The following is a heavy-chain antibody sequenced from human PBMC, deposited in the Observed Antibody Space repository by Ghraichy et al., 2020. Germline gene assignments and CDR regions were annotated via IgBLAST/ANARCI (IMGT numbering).Heavy chain of an antibody. D-gene: IGHD3-22*01. V-gene: IGHV4-4*07. CDR1: GGSISSYY. J-gene: IGHJ4*02. Sequence: SETLSLTCTVSGGSISSYYWSWIRQPAGKGLEWIGRIYTSGSTNYNPSLKSRVTMSVDTSKNQFSLKLSSVTAADTAVYYCARGEDYYDSSGYSYYFDYWGQGTLVTVSS. CDR3: ARGEDYYDSSGYSYYFDY. CDR2: IYTSGST.